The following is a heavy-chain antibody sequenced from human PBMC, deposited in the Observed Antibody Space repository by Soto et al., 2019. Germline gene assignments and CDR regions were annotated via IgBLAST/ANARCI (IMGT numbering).Heavy chain of an antibody. CDR1: GYTFTTDD. Sequence: QVQLVQSGAEVKKPGASVKVSCKASGYTFTTDDINWVRQATGQGLEWMGWMNPNSGNTGYAQNFQGRVIMTRNTSISTGYMELSSLRSEDTGVYYCARGPLRSDYSDFWGQGTLVTVSS. J-gene: IGHJ4*02. V-gene: IGHV1-8*01. CDR3: ARGPLRSDYSDF. D-gene: IGHD3-22*01. CDR2: MNPNSGNT.